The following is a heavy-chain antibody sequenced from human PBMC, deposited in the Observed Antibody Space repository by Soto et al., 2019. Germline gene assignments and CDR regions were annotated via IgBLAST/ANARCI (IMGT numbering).Heavy chain of an antibody. J-gene: IGHJ4*02. V-gene: IGHV3-33*01. Sequence: GGSLRLSCAASGFTFSSYGMHWVRQAPGKGLEGVAVIWYDGSNKYYADSVKGRFTISRDNSKNTLYLQMNSLRAEDTAVYYCARDQARYSGSYGNDYWGQGTLVTVSS. CDR2: IWYDGSNK. CDR1: GFTFSSYG. D-gene: IGHD1-26*01. CDR3: ARDQARYSGSYGNDY.